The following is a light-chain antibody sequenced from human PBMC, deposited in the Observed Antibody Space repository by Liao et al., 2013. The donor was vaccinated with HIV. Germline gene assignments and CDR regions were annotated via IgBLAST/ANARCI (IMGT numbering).Light chain of an antibody. CDR1: KLGDKY. J-gene: IGLJ2*01. V-gene: IGLV3-1*01. Sequence: SYELTQAPSVSVSPGQTARITCSGDKLGDKYVSWYQQRPGRSPMLVVYQDTKRPSGIPERFSGSNSGNTATLTIRGTQAMDEADYYCQAWDSNTVVFGGGTKLTVL. CDR3: QAWDSNTVV. CDR2: QDT.